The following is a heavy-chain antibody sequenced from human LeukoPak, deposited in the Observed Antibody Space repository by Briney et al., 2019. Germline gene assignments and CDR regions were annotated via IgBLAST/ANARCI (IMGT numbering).Heavy chain of an antibody. CDR1: HGSFSGYY. CDR2: INHSGST. V-gene: IGHV4-34*01. D-gene: IGHD4-23*01. Sequence: SETLCLTCAVSHGSFSGYYLSWIRQPPGKGLDWIGEINHSGSTSYNPSLKSRVTISVDTSKNQFSLKLSSVTAADTAVYYCARQATGGGLGWFDPWGQGTLVTVCS. J-gene: IGHJ5*02. CDR3: ARQATGGGLGWFDP.